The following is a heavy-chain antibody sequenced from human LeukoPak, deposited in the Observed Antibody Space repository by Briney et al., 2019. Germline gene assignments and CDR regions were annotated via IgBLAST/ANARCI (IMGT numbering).Heavy chain of an antibody. CDR1: GFTFSSYA. Sequence: GGSLRLSCAASGFTFSSYAMHWVRQAPGKGLEWVAVISYDGSNKYYADSVKGRFTISRDDSKNTLYLQMNSLRAEDTAVYYCARAEPQPYYYGMDVWGQGTTVTVSS. CDR2: ISYDGSNK. J-gene: IGHJ6*02. D-gene: IGHD1-14*01. V-gene: IGHV3-30*04. CDR3: ARAEPQPYYYGMDV.